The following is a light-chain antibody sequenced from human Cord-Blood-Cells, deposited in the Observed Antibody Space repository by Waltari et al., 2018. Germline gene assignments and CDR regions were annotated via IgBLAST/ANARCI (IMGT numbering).Light chain of an antibody. CDR2: EGS. CDR3: CSYAGSRV. V-gene: IGLV2-23*01. J-gene: IGLJ3*02. CDR1: SSDAGSHIL. Sequence: SARTQSASASRSHEHSNPTSCTRTSSDAGSHILVSWYQQHQGKAPKLMIYEGSKRTSGVSNRLSGSKSGNTASLTISGLQAEDEADYYGCSYAGSRVFGGGTKLTVL.